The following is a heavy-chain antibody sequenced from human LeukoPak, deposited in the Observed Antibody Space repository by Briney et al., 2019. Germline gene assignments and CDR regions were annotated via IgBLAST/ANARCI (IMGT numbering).Heavy chain of an antibody. CDR1: GFTFSSYE. CDR2: ISSSGSTI. V-gene: IGHV3-48*03. CDR3: ARDGIAAAGTYYYGMDV. J-gene: IGHJ6*02. Sequence: PGGSLRLSCAASGFTFSSYEMNWVRQAPGKGLEWVSYISSSGSTICYADPVKGRFTISRDNAKNSLYLQMNSLRAEDTAVYYCARDGIAAAGTYYYGMDVWGQGTTVTVSS. D-gene: IGHD6-13*01.